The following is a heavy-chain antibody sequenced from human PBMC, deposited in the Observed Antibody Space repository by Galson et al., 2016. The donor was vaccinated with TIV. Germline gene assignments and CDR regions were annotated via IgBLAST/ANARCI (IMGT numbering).Heavy chain of an antibody. V-gene: IGHV3-23*01. Sequence: SLRLSCAASGFTFSNFAMLWVRQAPGEGLEWVSAISAGGGTTFYADSVKGRITITRDNSKNTVYLQMNSLRDEDTAVYYCGKRDSSGFYYVRGFVYWGQGTLVTVSS. J-gene: IGHJ4*02. D-gene: IGHD3-22*01. CDR3: GKRDSSGFYYVRGFVY. CDR2: ISAGGGTT. CDR1: GFTFSNFA.